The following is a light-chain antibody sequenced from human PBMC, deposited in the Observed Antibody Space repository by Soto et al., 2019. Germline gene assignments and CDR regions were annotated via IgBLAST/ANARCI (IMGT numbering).Light chain of an antibody. CDR2: GAS. V-gene: IGKV3-20*01. CDR3: QQYGSSPL. CDR1: QSVSSSY. Sequence: EIVLTQSPGTLSLSPGERATLSCRASQSVSSSYLAWYQQKPGQAPRLLIYGASSRATGIPDRFSGSGSGTDFTLTFSRLEPEDFAVYYCQQYGSSPLFGPGTKVDIK. J-gene: IGKJ3*01.